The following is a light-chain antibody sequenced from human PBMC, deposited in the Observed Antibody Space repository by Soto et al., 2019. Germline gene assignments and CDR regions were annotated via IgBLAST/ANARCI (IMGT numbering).Light chain of an antibody. CDR2: DTS. J-gene: IGKJ1*01. CDR1: ESVSTNW. Sequence: VLTQSPGTLSLSPGERATLSCRASESVSTNWLACYQQKPGQTPRLVIYDTSRRATGIPDRFSGSGSGTDFTLTISRLEPEDFAVYYCQQYDRPTTFRQGTKVESK. CDR3: QQYDRPTT. V-gene: IGKV3-20*01.